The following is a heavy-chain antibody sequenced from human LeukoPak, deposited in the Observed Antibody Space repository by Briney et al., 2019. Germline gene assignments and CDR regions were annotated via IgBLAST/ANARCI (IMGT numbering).Heavy chain of an antibody. CDR2: IKQDGSEK. CDR3: ARVGKEGISHHMDV. J-gene: IGHJ6*03. Sequence: PGGSLRLSRAASQFTFSMYWMSWVRQAPGKGLEWVAHIKQDGSEKYFVDSVKGRFTVSRDNAKNSLDLQMNSLRAEDTAVYYCARVGKEGISHHMDVWGKGTTVTVSS. CDR1: QFTFSMYW. V-gene: IGHV3-7*01. D-gene: IGHD3-3*02.